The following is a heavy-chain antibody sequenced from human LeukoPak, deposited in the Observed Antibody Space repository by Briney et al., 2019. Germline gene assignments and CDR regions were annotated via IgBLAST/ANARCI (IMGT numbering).Heavy chain of an antibody. CDR3: AKDGERRSGWYIDY. Sequence: GGSLRLSCAASGFTFSSYWMSWVRQAPGKGLEWVAVISYDGSNKYYADSVKGRFTISRDNSKNTLYLQMNSLRAEDTAVYYCAKDGERRSGWYIDYWGQGTLVTVSS. CDR2: ISYDGSNK. J-gene: IGHJ4*02. CDR1: GFTFSSYW. V-gene: IGHV3-30*18. D-gene: IGHD6-19*01.